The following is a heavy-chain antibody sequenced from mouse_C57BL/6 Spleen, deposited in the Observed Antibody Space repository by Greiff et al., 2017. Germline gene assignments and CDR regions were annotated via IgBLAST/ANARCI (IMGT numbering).Heavy chain of an antibody. CDR2: ISSGSSTL. J-gene: IGHJ2*01. D-gene: IGHD1-1*01. Sequence: DVMLVESGGGLVKPGGSLKLSCAASGFTFSASGMPWVRQAPEKGLEWVAYISSGSSTLYSAATVKGRFTISRDNAKNTLFLQMARLGSEDTAMYYCARRGSSSNCDYWGHGTTLAGCS. CDR1: GFTFSASG. CDR3: ARRGSSSNCDY. V-gene: IGHV5-17*01.